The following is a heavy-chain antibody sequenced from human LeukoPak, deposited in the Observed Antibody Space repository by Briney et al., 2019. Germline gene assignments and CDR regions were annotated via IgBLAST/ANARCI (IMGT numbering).Heavy chain of an antibody. CDR2: ISSNGGST. J-gene: IGHJ5*02. D-gene: IGHD2-2*01. Sequence: GGSLRLSCAASGFTFSSYAMHWVRQAPGEGLEYVSAISSNGGSTYYANSVKGRFTISRDNSKNTLYLQMGSLRAEDMAVYYCARGALGYCSSTSCFATQFGAWGQGTLVTVSS. V-gene: IGHV3-64*01. CDR3: ARGALGYCSSTSCFATQFGA. CDR1: GFTFSSYA.